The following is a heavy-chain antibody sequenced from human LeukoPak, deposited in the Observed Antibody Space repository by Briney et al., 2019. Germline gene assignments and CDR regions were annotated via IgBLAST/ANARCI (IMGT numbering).Heavy chain of an antibody. CDR1: GFTFSTYW. CDR3: ARNNNGGCFDY. CDR2: IKQDGSEK. J-gene: IGHJ4*02. Sequence: GGSLRLSCAASGFTFSTYWMSWVRQAPGKGLEWVANIKQDGSEKYYVDSVKGRFTISRDNAKNSLYLQMNSLRAEDTAVYYCARNNNGGCFDYWGQGTLVTVSS. D-gene: IGHD3-16*01. V-gene: IGHV3-7*01.